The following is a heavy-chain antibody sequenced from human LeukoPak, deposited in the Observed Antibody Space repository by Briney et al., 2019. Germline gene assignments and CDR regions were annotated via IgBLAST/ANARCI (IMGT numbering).Heavy chain of an antibody. V-gene: IGHV4-39*01. CDR1: GGSISSGSYY. CDR2: IYYSGST. Sequence: SETLSLTCIVSGGSISSGSYYWGWIRQPPGKGLEYVGSIYYSGSTYYNPSLKSRVTISVDTSKNQFSLKLRSVTAADTAVYYCARPIGYTSSWPLGIWGQGTMVTVSP. D-gene: IGHD6-13*01. CDR3: ARPIGYTSSWPLGI. J-gene: IGHJ3*02.